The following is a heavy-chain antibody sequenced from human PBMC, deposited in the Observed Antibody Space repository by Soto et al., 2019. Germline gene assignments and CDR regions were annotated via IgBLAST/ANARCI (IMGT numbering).Heavy chain of an antibody. Sequence: PGGSLRLSGAASGFTVSSNYRSWVRQAPGKALEWGSGIYSGGSTYYADSVKGRFTISRDNSKNTLYLQMNSMRAEDTAVYYCARASYQLLYGLGLYYYYAMDVWGQGNTVTVYS. V-gene: IGHV3-53*01. J-gene: IGHJ6*02. CDR3: ARASYQLLYGLGLYYYYAMDV. CDR2: IYSGGST. CDR1: GFTVSSNY. D-gene: IGHD2-2*02.